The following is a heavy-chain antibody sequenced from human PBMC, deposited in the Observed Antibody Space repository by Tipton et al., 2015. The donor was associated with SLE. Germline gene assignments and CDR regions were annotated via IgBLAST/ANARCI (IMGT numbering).Heavy chain of an antibody. D-gene: IGHD1-26*01. CDR2: ISIKGYGATI. V-gene: IGHV3-49*04. J-gene: IGHJ5*02. CDR1: GFSFGDFA. CDR3: TTGGRLLGAA. Sequence: SLRLSCKTSGFSFGDFAMSWVRQAPGKGLEWVGFISIKGYGATIEYAASVKGRFRLSRDDSKSIAYLQMNSLKTDDTAVYYCTTGGRLLGAAWGQGTMVTVSS.